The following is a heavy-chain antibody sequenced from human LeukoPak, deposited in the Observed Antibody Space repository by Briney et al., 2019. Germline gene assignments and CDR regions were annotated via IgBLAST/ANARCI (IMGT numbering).Heavy chain of an antibody. CDR2: IYTSGST. V-gene: IGHV4-61*02. Sequence: SETLSLTCTVSGGSISSGSYYWSWIRQPAGKGLEWIGRIYTSGSTNYNPSLKSRVTISVDTSKNQFSLKLSSVTAADTAVYYCARDARYYYDSSGYYYIEYWGQGALVTVSS. CDR3: ARDARYYYDSSGYYYIEY. CDR1: GGSISSGSYY. J-gene: IGHJ4*02. D-gene: IGHD3-22*01.